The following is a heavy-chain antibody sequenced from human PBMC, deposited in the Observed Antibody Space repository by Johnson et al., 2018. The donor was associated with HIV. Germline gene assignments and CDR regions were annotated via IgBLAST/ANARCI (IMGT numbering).Heavy chain of an antibody. V-gene: IGHV3-23*04. J-gene: IGHJ3*02. Sequence: VQLVESGGGVVQPGRSLRLSCAASGFTFSSYAMSWVRQAPGKGLEWVSAISGSGGNSNYADSVKGRFTISRDNSKNTLYLQMNSLRAEDTAVYYCARGLGPSEDAFDSWGQGTMVTVSS. CDR3: ARGLGPSEDAFDS. CDR1: GFTFSSYA. D-gene: IGHD5/OR15-5a*01. CDR2: ISGSGGNS.